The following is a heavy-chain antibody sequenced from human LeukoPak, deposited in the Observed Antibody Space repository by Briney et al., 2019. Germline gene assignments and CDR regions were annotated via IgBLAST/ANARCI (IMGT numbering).Heavy chain of an antibody. V-gene: IGHV3-11*04. J-gene: IGHJ4*02. D-gene: IGHD5-18*01. CDR2: ISSSGNTI. CDR1: VFTFSDYY. Sequence: GGSLRLSCAASVFTFSDYYMSWIRQAPGKGLEWISYISSSGNTISYADSVKGRFTISRDNAKNSLYLQMNSLRAEDTAVYYCARDPSRYSYHDYWGQGTLVTVSS. CDR3: ARDPSRYSYHDY.